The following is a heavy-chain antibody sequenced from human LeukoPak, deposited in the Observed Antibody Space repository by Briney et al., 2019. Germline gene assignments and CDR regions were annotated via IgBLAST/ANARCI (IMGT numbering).Heavy chain of an antibody. D-gene: IGHD3-10*01. J-gene: IGHJ6*04. CDR2: ISAYNGNT. CDR3: ARDFARSGSYYSGMDV. V-gene: IGHV1-18*04. Sequence: SVKVSSKASLYTFSSYGISCVRQAPGHRLEWMGWISAYNGNTKYAQKLQSRVSITTDTSTSTAYMALRTLRSDDTAVYYCARDFARSGSYYSGMDVWGEGTTVTVSS. CDR1: LYTFSSYG.